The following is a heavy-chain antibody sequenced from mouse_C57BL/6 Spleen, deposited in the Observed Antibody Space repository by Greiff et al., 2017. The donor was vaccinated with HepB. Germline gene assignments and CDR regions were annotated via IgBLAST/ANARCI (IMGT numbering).Heavy chain of an antibody. J-gene: IGHJ4*01. CDR3: ARSIYYGSTYYYAMDY. CDR2: IYPGDGDT. Sequence: VKVVESGPELVKPGASVKISCKASGYAFSSSWMNWVKQRPGKGLEWIGRIYPGDGDTNYNGKFKGKATLTADKSSSTAYMQLSSLTSEDSAVYFCARSIYYGSTYYYAMDYWGQGTSVTVSS. V-gene: IGHV1-82*01. CDR1: GYAFSSSW. D-gene: IGHD1-1*01.